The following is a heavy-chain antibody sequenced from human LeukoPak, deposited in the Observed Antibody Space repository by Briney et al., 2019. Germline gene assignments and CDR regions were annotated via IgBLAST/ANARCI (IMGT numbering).Heavy chain of an antibody. CDR2: INHSGST. CDR3: ARWNYYDSTWDYFDY. J-gene: IGHJ4*02. V-gene: IGHV4-34*01. Sequence: SETLSLTCAVYGGSFSGYYWSWIRQPPGKGPEWIGEINHSGSTNYNPSLKSRVTISVDTPKNQFSLKLSSVTAADTAVYYCARWNYYDSTWDYFDYWGQGTLVTVSS. D-gene: IGHD3-22*01. CDR1: GGSFSGYY.